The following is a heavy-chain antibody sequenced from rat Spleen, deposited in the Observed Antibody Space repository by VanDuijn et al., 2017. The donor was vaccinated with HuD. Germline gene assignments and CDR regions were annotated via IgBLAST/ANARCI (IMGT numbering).Heavy chain of an antibody. CDR3: ATTPGRPFAY. CDR1: GFTFNNFW. J-gene: IGHJ3*01. V-gene: IGHV5-31*01. D-gene: IGHD5-1*01. CDR2: INYDGSST. Sequence: EVQLVESGGGLVQPGGSLKLSCVASGFTFNNFWMSWIRQAPGKGLEWVASINYDGSSTYYRDSVKGRFTLSRDNAKSSLYLQMDSLRSEDTATYYCATTPGRPFAYWGQGTLVTVSS.